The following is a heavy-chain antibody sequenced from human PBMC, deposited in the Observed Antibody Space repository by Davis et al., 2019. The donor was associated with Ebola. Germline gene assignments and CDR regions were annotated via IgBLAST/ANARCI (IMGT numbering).Heavy chain of an antibody. D-gene: IGHD3-3*01. CDR3: ARVPYYDFWSGYYPYYMDV. V-gene: IGHV4-59*01. J-gene: IGHJ6*03. CDR1: GCSMSPYY. Sequence: MPSETLSLTCTVSGCSMSPYYWSWIRQPPGKGLEWFGYIYYSGKTKFNPSLKGRVTISVDTSKNQFSLKLSSVTAADTAVYYCARVPYYDFWSGYYPYYMDVWGKGTTVTVSS. CDR2: IYYSGKT.